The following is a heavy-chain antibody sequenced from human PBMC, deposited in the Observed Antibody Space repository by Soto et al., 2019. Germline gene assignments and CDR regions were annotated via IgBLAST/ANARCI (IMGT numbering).Heavy chain of an antibody. Sequence: GGSLRLSCAASGFTFSGYWMSWVRQAPGKGLEWVANIKQDRSEKYYVNSVEGRFTISSDNAKIPLYLQMNSVRAEDTAVYYCXRALWVPAAITSGYSDYWGQGTLVTVSS. V-gene: IGHV3-7*03. CDR2: IKQDRSEK. J-gene: IGHJ4*02. CDR3: XRALWVPAAITSGYSDY. D-gene: IGHD3-3*01. CDR1: GFTFSGYW.